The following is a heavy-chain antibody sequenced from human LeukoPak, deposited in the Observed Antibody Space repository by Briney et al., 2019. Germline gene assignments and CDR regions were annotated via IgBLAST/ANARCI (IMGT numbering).Heavy chain of an antibody. J-gene: IGHJ4*02. V-gene: IGHV1-3*01. CDR1: GYTFTSYT. CDR3: APTYYYGSGSYRVFDY. Sequence: ASVKVSCKASGYTFTSYTMHWVRQAPGQRLEWMGWINAGNGNTKSSQKFQGRVTITADKSTSTAYMELSSLRSEDTAVYYCAPTYYYGSGSYRVFDYWGQGTLVTVSS. CDR2: INAGNGNT. D-gene: IGHD3-10*01.